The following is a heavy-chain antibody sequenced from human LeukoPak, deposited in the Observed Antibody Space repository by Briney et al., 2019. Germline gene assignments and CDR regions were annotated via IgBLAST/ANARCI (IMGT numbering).Heavy chain of an antibody. J-gene: IGHJ4*02. V-gene: IGHV3-7*01. CDR1: GFTFRTYW. Sequence: PGGSLRLSCAASGFTFRTYWMSWVRQAPGKRLEWVAIIKQDGSVKYYVDSVKGRFTISRDNAKNSLYLQMNSLRAEDTAVYYCARDLQGYSSGWYRGDYWGQGTLVTVSS. CDR2: IKQDGSVK. CDR3: ARDLQGYSSGWYRGDY. D-gene: IGHD6-19*01.